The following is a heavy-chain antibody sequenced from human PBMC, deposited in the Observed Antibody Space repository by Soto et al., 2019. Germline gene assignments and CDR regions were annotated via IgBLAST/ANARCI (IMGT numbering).Heavy chain of an antibody. CDR1: GFTFSSYG. V-gene: IGHV3-33*01. CDR3: ARIHTAMEGIDY. CDR2: IWYDGSNK. Sequence: PGGSLRLSCAASGFTFSSYGMHWVRQAPGKGLEWVAVIWYDGSNKYYADSVKGRFTISRDNSKNTLYLQMNSLRAEDTAVYYCARIHTAMEGIDYWGQGTLVTVSS. J-gene: IGHJ4*02. D-gene: IGHD5-18*01.